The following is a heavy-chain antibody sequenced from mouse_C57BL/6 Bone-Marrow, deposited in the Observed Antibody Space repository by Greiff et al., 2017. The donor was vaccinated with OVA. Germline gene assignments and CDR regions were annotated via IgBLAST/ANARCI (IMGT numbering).Heavy chain of an antibody. CDR1: GFTFSDDG. Sequence: DVKLVESGGGLVKPGGSLTLSCAASGFTFSDDGMHWVRQAPAKGLEWVAYISSGSSTIYYADTVKGRFTITRDNAKNTLLLQRTSLSSEDTAMYYCGRLNEYDWFAYWGQGTLLTVSA. V-gene: IGHV5-17*01. CDR3: GRLNEYDWFAY. J-gene: IGHJ3*01. CDR2: ISSGSSTI. D-gene: IGHD2-4*01.